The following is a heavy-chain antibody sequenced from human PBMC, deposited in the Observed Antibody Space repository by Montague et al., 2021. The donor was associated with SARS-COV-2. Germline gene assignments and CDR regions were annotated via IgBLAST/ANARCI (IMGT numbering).Heavy chain of an antibody. J-gene: IGHJ3*02. CDR2: INHSGSI. CDR3: AGVPDYYDGSGYYFDAFDI. D-gene: IGHD3-22*01. Sequence: SETLSLTCAVYGGSFSGYYWSWIRKPQGKGLEWVGEINHSGSINYNPSLKSRVTISLDTSKNKFSLKLSSVTAADTAVYYCAGVPDYYDGSGYYFDAFDIWGQGTMVTVSS. CDR1: GGSFSGYY. V-gene: IGHV4-34*01.